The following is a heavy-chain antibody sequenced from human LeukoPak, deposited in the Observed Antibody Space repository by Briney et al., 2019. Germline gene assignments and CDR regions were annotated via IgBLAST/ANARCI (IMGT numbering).Heavy chain of an antibody. CDR1: GFTFSSYA. D-gene: IGHD2-2*01. CDR3: AKEGTDCSSTSCYDY. CDR2: ISGSGGST. V-gene: IGHV3-23*01. J-gene: IGHJ4*02. Sequence: GGSLRLSCAASGFTFSSYAMSWVRQAPGKGLEWVSAISGSGGSTYYADSVKVRFTISRDNSKNTLYLQMNSLRAEDTAVYYCAKEGTDCSSTSCYDYWGQGTLVTVSS.